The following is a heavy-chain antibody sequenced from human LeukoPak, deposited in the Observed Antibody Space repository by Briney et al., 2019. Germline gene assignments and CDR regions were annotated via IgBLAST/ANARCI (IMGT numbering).Heavy chain of an antibody. Sequence: SQTLSLTCTVSGGSISSGGYYWSWIRQPPGKGLEWIGYIYHSGSTYYNPSLKSRVTISVDTSKNQFSLKSISVTAADTAVYYCARLVPERFFQLNPEGYYDYWGQGTLVTVSS. CDR3: ARLVPERFFQLNPEGYYDY. J-gene: IGHJ4*02. D-gene: IGHD3-3*01. CDR1: GGSISSGGYY. CDR2: IYHSGST. V-gene: IGHV4-30-2*01.